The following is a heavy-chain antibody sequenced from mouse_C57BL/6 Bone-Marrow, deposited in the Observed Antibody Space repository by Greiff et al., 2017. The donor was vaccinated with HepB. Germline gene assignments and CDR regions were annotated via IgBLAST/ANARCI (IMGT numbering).Heavy chain of an antibody. CDR3: ASSTVVATGYFDY. CDR2: IYPGSGST. CDR1: GYTFTSYW. V-gene: IGHV1-55*01. Sequence: QVQLQQPGAELVKPGASVKMSCKASGYTFTSYWITWVKQRPGHGLEWIGDIYPGSGSTNYNEKFKSKATLTVDTSSSTAYMQLSSLTSEDSAVYYCASSTVVATGYFDYWGQGTTLTVSS. J-gene: IGHJ2*01. D-gene: IGHD1-1*01.